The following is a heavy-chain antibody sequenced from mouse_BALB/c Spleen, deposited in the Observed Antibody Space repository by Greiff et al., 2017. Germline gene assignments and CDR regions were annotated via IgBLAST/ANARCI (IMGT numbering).Heavy chain of an antibody. Sequence: EVQVVESGGGLVQPGGSRKLSCAASGFTFSSFGMHWVRQAPEKGLDWVAYISSGSSTIYYADTVKGRFTITRDNPKNTLFLQMTSLRSEDTAMYYCARNTYYGNYPYAMDYWGQGTSVTVSS. CDR2: ISSGSSTI. J-gene: IGHJ4*01. D-gene: IGHD2-10*01. CDR3: ARNTYYGNYPYAMDY. V-gene: IGHV5-17*02. CDR1: GFTFSSFG.